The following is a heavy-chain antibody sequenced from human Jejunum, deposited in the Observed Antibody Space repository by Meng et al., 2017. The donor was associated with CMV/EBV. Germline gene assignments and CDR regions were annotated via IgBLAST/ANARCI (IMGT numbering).Heavy chain of an antibody. Sequence: GYKMQWVRQETGKGIEWMEWINPKSGGKKDEQKFKGRVNMTRDTSSSTAYMELSRLRSDDTAMYYCVREGFCSTTSCFRPYGMDVWGQGTTVTVSS. D-gene: IGHD2-2*01. CDR3: VREGFCSTTSCFRPYGMDV. CDR2: INPKSGGK. V-gene: IGHV1-2*02. CDR1: GYK. J-gene: IGHJ6*02.